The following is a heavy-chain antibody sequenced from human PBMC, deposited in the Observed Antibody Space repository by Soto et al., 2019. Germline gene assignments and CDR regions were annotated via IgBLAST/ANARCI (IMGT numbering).Heavy chain of an antibody. CDR2: IIPILGIA. Sequence: QVQLVQSGAEVKKPGSSVKVSCKASGGTFSSYTISWVRQAPGQGLEWMGRIIPILGIAHYAQKFQGRVRITADKSTSTAYMEMSSLRSEDTDVYYCARMAYDYIWGSYRYSRDSFDIWGQGTMVTVSS. CDR1: GGTFSSYT. CDR3: ARMAYDYIWGSYRYSRDSFDI. D-gene: IGHD3-16*02. V-gene: IGHV1-69*02. J-gene: IGHJ3*02.